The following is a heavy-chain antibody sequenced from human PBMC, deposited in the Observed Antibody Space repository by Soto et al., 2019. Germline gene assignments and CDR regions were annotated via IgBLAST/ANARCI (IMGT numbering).Heavy chain of an antibody. V-gene: IGHV3-21*01. J-gene: IGHJ3*02. CDR2: ISSSSSYI. Sequence: PGGSLRLSCAASAFTFSSYSMYWVRQAPGKVLEWVSSISSSSSYIYYADSVKGRFTISRDNAKNSLYLQMNSLRAEDTAVYYCARVSQRAGGSYDSVFDSWGQGTMVTVSS. CDR1: AFTFSSYS. D-gene: IGHD1-26*01. CDR3: ARVSQRAGGSYDSVFDS.